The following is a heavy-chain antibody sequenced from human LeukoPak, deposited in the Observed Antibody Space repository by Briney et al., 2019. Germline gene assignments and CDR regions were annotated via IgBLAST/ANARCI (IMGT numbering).Heavy chain of an antibody. CDR1: GGSLSSYY. CDR3: ARGRPAAMEIDY. D-gene: IGHD2-2*01. V-gene: IGHV4-59*12. CDR2: IYYSGST. J-gene: IGHJ4*02. Sequence: SETLSLTCTVSGGSLSSYYWSWIRQPPGKGLEWIGYIYYSGSTNYNPSLKSRVTISVDRSKNQFSLKLSSVTAADTAVYYCARGRPAAMEIDYWGQGTLVTVSS.